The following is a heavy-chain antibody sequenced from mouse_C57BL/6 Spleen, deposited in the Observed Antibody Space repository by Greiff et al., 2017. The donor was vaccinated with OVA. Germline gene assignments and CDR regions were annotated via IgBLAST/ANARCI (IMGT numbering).Heavy chain of an antibody. CDR1: GYTFTSYW. D-gene: IGHD1-1*01. J-gene: IGHJ2*01. Sequence: VQLQQPGAELVRPGSSVKLSCKASGYTFTSYWMHWVKPRPIQGLEWIGNIDPSDSETHYNQKFKDKATLTVDKSSSTADMQLSSLTSEYTAVYYCAIYSYGSSYFDYWGQGTTLTVSS. V-gene: IGHV1-52*01. CDR2: IDPSDSET. CDR3: AIYSYGSSYFDY.